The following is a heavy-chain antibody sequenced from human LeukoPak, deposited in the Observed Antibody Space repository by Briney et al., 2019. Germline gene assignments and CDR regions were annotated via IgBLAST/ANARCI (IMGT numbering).Heavy chain of an antibody. Sequence: PGGSLRLSCAASGFTFDDYAMHWVRQAPGKGLEWVSGISWNSGSIGYADSVKGRFTISRDNAKNSLYLQMNSLRAEDTALYYCAKDIGPGERYYFDYWGQGTLVTVSS. CDR3: AKDIGPGERYYFDY. CDR2: ISWNSGSI. V-gene: IGHV3-9*01. CDR1: GFTFDDYA. D-gene: IGHD1-1*01. J-gene: IGHJ4*02.